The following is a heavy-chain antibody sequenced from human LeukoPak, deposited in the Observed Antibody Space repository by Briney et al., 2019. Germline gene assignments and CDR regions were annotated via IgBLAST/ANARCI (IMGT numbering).Heavy chain of an antibody. D-gene: IGHD3-10*01. Sequence: GGSLRLSCAASGFTFSSYAMSWVRQAPGEGLEWVSSITTSGGSTYNADSVKGRFTISRDNAKNTLYLQMNSPRAEDTAVYYCAKDHYVSGRYDAFDIWGQGTMVTVSS. CDR3: AKDHYVSGRYDAFDI. CDR1: GFTFSSYA. CDR2: ITTSGGST. V-gene: IGHV3-23*01. J-gene: IGHJ3*02.